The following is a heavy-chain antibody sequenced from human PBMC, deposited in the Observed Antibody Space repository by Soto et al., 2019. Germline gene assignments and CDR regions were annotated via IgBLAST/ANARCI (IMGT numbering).Heavy chain of an antibody. J-gene: IGHJ4*02. D-gene: IGHD3-22*01. Sequence: PGGSLRLSCAASGFTCSSYGMHWVRQAPGKGLEWVAVIWYDGSNKYYADSVKGRFTISRDNSKNTLYLQMNSLRAEDTAVYYCARDMYYDSHPLYYFDYWGQGPLVTVSS. CDR1: GFTCSSYG. V-gene: IGHV3-33*01. CDR3: ARDMYYDSHPLYYFDY. CDR2: IWYDGSNK.